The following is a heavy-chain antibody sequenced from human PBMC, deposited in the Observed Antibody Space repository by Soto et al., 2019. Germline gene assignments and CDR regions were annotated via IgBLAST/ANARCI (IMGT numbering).Heavy chain of an antibody. D-gene: IGHD6-13*01. CDR1: GDSVSSNSAA. CDR3: ARDAQGAIAAEPRFDY. CDR2: TYYRSKWYN. V-gene: IGHV6-1*01. J-gene: IGHJ4*02. Sequence: QVQLQQSGPGLVKPSQTLSLTCAISGDSVSSNSAAWNWIRQSPSRGLEWLGRTYYRSKWYNDYEVSMKSRIPINPDTAKNQFSLQLNSVTPEDTAVYYCARDAQGAIAAEPRFDYWGQGTLVTVSS.